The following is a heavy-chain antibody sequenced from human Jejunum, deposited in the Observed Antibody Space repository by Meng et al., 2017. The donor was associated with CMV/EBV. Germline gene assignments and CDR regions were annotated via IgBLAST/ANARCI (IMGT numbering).Heavy chain of an antibody. D-gene: IGHD3-3*01. CDR1: YW. CDR3: ARAKRVDPSDFWSGYDAFDI. J-gene: IGHJ3*02. CDR2: INSDGSST. V-gene: IGHV3-74*01. Sequence: YWMHWVRQAPGKGLVWVSRINSDGSSTSYADSVKGRFTISRDNAKNTLYLQMNSLRAEDTAVYYCARAKRVDPSDFWSGYDAFDIWGQGTRVTVSS.